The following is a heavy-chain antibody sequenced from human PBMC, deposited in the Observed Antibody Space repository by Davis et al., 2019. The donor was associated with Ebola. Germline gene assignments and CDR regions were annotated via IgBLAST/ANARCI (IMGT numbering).Heavy chain of an antibody. D-gene: IGHD2-15*01. J-gene: IGHJ4*02. V-gene: IGHV3-15*07. CDR3: ARRAYCSGGSCYYNDY. Sequence: GESLKISCAASGFTFSNAWMNWVRQAPGKGLEWVGRIKSKTYGGTTDYAAPVKGRFTISRDDSKNTLYLQMNSLKTEDTAVYYCARRAYCSGGSCYYNDYWGQGTLVTVSS. CDR2: IKSKTYGGTT. CDR1: GFTFSNAW.